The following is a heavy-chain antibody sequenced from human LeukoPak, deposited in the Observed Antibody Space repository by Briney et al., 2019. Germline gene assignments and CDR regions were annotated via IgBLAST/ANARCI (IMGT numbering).Heavy chain of an antibody. CDR1: GYTLTELS. CDR3: ATKGPTYYYDSSGYYPLDY. Sequence: ASVKVSCKVSGYTLTELSMHWVRQAPGKGLEWMGGFDPEDGETIYAQKFQGRVTMTEDTSTDTAYIELSSLRSEDTAVYYCATKGPTYYYDSSGYYPLDYWGQGTLVTVSS. D-gene: IGHD3-22*01. V-gene: IGHV1-24*01. J-gene: IGHJ4*02. CDR2: FDPEDGET.